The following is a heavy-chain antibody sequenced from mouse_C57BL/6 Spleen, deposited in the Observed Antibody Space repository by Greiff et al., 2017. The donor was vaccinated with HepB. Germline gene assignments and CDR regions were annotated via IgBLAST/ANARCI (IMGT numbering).Heavy chain of an antibody. CDR2: IYPGSGST. Sequence: VQLQQPGAELVKPGASVKMSCKASGYTFTSYWITWVKQRPGQGLEWIGDIYPGSGSTNYNEKFKSKATLTVDTSSSTAYMQLSSLTSEDSAVYYCARGPVVATPYWYFDVWGTGTTVTVSS. CDR1: GYTFTSYW. D-gene: IGHD1-1*01. J-gene: IGHJ1*03. V-gene: IGHV1-55*01. CDR3: ARGPVVATPYWYFDV.